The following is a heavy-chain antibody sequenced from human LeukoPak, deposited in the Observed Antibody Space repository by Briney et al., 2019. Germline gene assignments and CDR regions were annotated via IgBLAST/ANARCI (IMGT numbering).Heavy chain of an antibody. D-gene: IGHD3-16*02. CDR3: AKALGELSFIVDY. V-gene: IGHV3-23*01. CDR2: LSGSGGST. Sequence: GGSLRLSCAASGFTFSSYAMTWVRQAPGKGLEWVSALSGSGGSTYHADSVKGRFIISRDNSKDTLYLQMNSLRAEDTAVYYCAKALGELSFIVDYWGQGTLVTVSS. CDR1: GFTFSSYA. J-gene: IGHJ4*02.